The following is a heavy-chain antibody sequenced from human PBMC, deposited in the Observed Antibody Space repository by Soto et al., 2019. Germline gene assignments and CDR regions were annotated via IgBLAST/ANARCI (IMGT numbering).Heavy chain of an antibody. D-gene: IGHD1-26*01. CDR2: IYHSGST. Sequence: QVQLQESGPVLVKPSGTLSLTCGVFGGSISKSNGWTWVRQPPGKGLEWIGEIYHSGSTNYNSSLMSRVTISLDKVNNQFSLKLTSVTAADTAVYYCAHRPIVGAAIWGQGTLVTVSS. V-gene: IGHV4-4*02. CDR1: GGSISKSNG. CDR3: AHRPIVGAAI. J-gene: IGHJ4*02.